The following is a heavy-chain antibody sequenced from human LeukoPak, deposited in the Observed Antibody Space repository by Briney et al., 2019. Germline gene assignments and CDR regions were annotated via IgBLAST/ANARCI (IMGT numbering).Heavy chain of an antibody. Sequence: GESLKISCKGSGYSFTSYWIGWVRQMPGKGLEWLGIIYPGDSDTRYSPSFQGQVTISADKSISTAYLQWSSLKASDTAMYYCARSSSGWYGLKAFHIWGQRTMVTVSS. V-gene: IGHV5-51*01. D-gene: IGHD6-19*01. CDR2: IYPGDSDT. CDR1: GYSFTSYW. J-gene: IGHJ3*02. CDR3: ARSSSGWYGLKAFHI.